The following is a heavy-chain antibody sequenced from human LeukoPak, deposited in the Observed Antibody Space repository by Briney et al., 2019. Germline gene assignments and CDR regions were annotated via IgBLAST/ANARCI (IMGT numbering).Heavy chain of an antibody. Sequence: PSETLSLTCAVYGGSFSGYYWSWIRQPPGKGLEWIGEINHSGSTNYNPSLKSRVTISVDTSKNQFSLKLSSVTAADTAVYYCARVWYSYGHFDYWGQGTLVTVSS. CDR3: ARVWYSYGHFDY. J-gene: IGHJ4*02. CDR2: INHSGST. CDR1: GGSFSGYY. V-gene: IGHV4-34*01. D-gene: IGHD5-18*01.